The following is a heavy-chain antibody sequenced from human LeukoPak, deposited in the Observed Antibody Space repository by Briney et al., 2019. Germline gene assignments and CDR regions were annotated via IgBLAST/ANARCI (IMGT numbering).Heavy chain of an antibody. D-gene: IGHD4-4*01. CDR3: AKVARYSNHQDY. CDR1: GFTVSSSY. CDR2: ISSSGSTI. J-gene: IGHJ4*02. V-gene: IGHV3-11*01. Sequence: GGSLRLSCAASGFTVSSSYMSWIRQAPGKGLEWVSYISSSGSTIYYADSVKGRFTISRDNSKNTLYLQMNSLRAEDTAVYYCAKVARYSNHQDYWGQGTLVTVSS.